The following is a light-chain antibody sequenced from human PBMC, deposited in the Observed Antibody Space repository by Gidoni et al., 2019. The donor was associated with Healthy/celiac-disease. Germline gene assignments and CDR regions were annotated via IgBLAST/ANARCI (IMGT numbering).Light chain of an antibody. Sequence: QSALTQPASLSGSPGQSITISCTGTSSDVGSYNLVSWYPQHPGKAPKLMIYEGSKRPSGVSNRFSGSKSGNTASLTISGLQAEDEADYYCCSYAGSSTWVFGGGTKLTVL. V-gene: IGLV2-23*01. CDR3: CSYAGSSTWV. CDR1: SSDVGSYNL. CDR2: EGS. J-gene: IGLJ3*02.